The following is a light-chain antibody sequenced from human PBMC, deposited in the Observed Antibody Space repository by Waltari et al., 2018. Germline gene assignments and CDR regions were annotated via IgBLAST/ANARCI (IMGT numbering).Light chain of an antibody. CDR2: ATS. Sequence: EIVMTQSPATLSVSPGERATLTCRASQGVSSDLAWYQQKPGQAPRLLIYATSTRATGIPARFSGSGSGTEFILTISSLQSEDFAVYYCQQYNNWPLFGPGTKVDFK. J-gene: IGKJ3*01. CDR1: QGVSSD. CDR3: QQYNNWPL. V-gene: IGKV3-15*01.